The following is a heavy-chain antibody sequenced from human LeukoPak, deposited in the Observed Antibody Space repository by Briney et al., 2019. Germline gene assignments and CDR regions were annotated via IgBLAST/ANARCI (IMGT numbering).Heavy chain of an antibody. CDR2: IYYSGST. J-gene: IGHJ4*02. CDR3: ARYSDSSGYYLYSFDY. Sequence: SETLSLTCTVSGGSISSSSYYWGWIRQHPGKGLEWIGYIYYSGSTYYTPSLKSRVTISLDRPKNQFSLKLSSVTAADTAVYYCARYSDSSGYYLYSFDYWGQGTLVTVSS. D-gene: IGHD3-22*01. CDR1: GGSISSSSYY. V-gene: IGHV4-31*03.